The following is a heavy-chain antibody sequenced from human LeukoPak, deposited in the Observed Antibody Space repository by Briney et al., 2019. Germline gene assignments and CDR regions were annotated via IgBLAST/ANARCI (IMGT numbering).Heavy chain of an antibody. CDR3: ARVPLRYYDSSGYLDAFDI. J-gene: IGHJ3*02. D-gene: IGHD3-22*01. CDR1: GYTFTGYY. V-gene: IGHV1-2*02. Sequence: ASVKVSCKASGYTFTGYYMHWVRQAPGQGLEWMGWINPNSGGTNYAQKLQGRVTMTTDTSTSTAYMELRSLRSDDTAVYYCARVPLRYYDSSGYLDAFDIWGQGTMVTVSS. CDR2: INPNSGGT.